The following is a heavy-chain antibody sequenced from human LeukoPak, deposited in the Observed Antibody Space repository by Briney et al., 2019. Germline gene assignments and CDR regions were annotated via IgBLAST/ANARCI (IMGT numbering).Heavy chain of an antibody. Sequence: SETLSLTCTVSGGSVNSYYLSWIRQPAGKPLEWIGRIYDGGSTNYNPSLKSRVTMSVDTSKNQFSLKLSSVTAADTAVYYCARGRGGYYYWYFDLWGRGTLVTVSS. D-gene: IGHD3-22*01. V-gene: IGHV4-4*07. CDR3: ARGRGGYYYWYFDL. CDR1: GGSVNSYY. J-gene: IGHJ2*01. CDR2: IYDGGST.